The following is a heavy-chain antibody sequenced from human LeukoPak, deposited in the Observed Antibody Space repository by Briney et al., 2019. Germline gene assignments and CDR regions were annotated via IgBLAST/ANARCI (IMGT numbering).Heavy chain of an antibody. V-gene: IGHV4-39*01. D-gene: IGHD4-17*01. CDR2: LYYSGST. J-gene: IGHJ6*03. CDR3: ARQGNGDCYSYYYMDV. CDR1: GGSISSSSYY. Sequence: SETLSLTCNVSGGSISSSSYYWGWMRQPPGKRLEWIGSLYYSGSTYYNPSLKSRATISGDTSKSDFSLSLTSVTTADTAVYYCARQGNGDCYSYYYMDVWGKGTTVTVSS.